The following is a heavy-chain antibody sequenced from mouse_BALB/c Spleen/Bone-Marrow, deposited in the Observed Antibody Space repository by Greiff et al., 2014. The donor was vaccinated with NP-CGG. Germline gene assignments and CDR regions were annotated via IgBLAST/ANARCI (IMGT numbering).Heavy chain of an antibody. CDR1: GFTFSSFG. D-gene: IGHD3-3*01. J-gene: IGHJ4*01. CDR2: ISSGSSTI. CDR3: TRSGTLGAMDY. V-gene: IGHV5-17*02. Sequence: DVKLQESGGGLVQPGGSRKLPCAASGFTFSSFGMHWVRQAPEKGLEWVAYISSGSSTIYYADTMKGRFTISRDNPKNTLFLQMTSLRSEDTAMYYCTRSGTLGAMDYWGQGTSVTVSA.